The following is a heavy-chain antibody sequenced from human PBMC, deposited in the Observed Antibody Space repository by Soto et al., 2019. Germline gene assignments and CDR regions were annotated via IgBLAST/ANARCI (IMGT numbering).Heavy chain of an antibody. J-gene: IGHJ4*02. V-gene: IGHV4-4*02. CDR2: IHHSGST. D-gene: IGHD1-26*01. CDR1: GASISSTSSGDW. CDR3: AKMVGATLVDY. Sequence: QVQLQESGPGLVKPSGTLSLICTVSGASISSTSSGDWWSWVRQPPGKGLEWIGEIHHSGSTNYNPSLKSRVTMSVDKSKNQFSLRLKSVTGADTAVYYCAKMVGATLVDYWGQGPLVTVSS.